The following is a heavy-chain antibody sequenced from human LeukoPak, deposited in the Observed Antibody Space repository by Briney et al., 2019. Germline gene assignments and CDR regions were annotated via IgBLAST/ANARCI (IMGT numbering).Heavy chain of an antibody. CDR2: ISDSGAST. J-gene: IGHJ5*01. Sequence: GGSLRLSCAASGFTFGSYAMSWVRQAAGKGLEWVSLISDSGASTYYADFVNGRFTISRDNTKNTLYLQINRLRAEDPATNYCTSSIRLLACFIAWGQGTLVTVSS. V-gene: IGHV3-23*01. CDR3: TSSIRLLACFIA. CDR1: GFTFGSYA. D-gene: IGHD3-3*01.